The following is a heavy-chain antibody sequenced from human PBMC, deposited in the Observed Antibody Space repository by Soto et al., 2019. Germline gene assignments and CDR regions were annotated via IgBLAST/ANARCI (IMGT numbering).Heavy chain of an antibody. Sequence: GASVKVCCKASGYTFTGNYMHWVRQAPGQRLECMRWINPNSGCTNYAQMFQGWVSMTRDTSISTAYMELSRLRFDDTAVYYCARGWFDEVDAFDIWSQGTMVTVSS. CDR1: GYTFTGNY. CDR2: INPNSGCT. J-gene: IGHJ3*02. V-gene: IGHV1-2*04. D-gene: IGHD3-10*01. CDR3: ARGWFDEVDAFDI.